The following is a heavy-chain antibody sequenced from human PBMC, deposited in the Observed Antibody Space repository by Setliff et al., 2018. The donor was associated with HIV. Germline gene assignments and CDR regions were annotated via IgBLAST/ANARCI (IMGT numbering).Heavy chain of an antibody. Sequence: WGSLSLSCAASGFSFDDYTMHWVRQAPGKGLAWVSLISWDGGKTYYADSLKDRFTISRDNRKNSLYLQMTSLRTEDTALYYCVKDTLIGWNDQDLFTFDIWGKGTMVTVSS. V-gene: IGHV3-43*01. CDR2: ISWDGGKT. CDR3: VKDTLIGWNDQDLFTFDI. D-gene: IGHD1-1*01. CDR1: GFSFDDYT. J-gene: IGHJ3*02.